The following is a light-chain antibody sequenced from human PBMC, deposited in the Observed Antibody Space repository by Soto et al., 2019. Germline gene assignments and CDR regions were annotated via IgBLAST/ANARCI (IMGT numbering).Light chain of an antibody. CDR2: AAS. Sequence: DIQMTQSPSSLSASVGDRVTITCRASQDISDYLAWYQQKPGQVPNLLIYAASTLQSGVPSRFRGSASGTDFTLTITGLQPEDFETYYCQNYNGPPWTFGQGTMVDIK. CDR3: QNYNGPPWT. V-gene: IGKV1-27*01. CDR1: QDISDY. J-gene: IGKJ1*01.